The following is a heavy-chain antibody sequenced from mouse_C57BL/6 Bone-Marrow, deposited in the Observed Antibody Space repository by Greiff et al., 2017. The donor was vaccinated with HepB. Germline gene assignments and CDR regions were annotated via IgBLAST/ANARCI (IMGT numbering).Heavy chain of an antibody. V-gene: IGHV5-4*01. CDR2: ISDGGSYT. CDR3: ARDMPLRGYFDY. D-gene: IGHD6-1*01. CDR1: GFTFSSYA. Sequence: EVKLQESGGGLVKPGGSLKLSCAASGFTFSSYAMSWVRQTPEKRLEWVATISDGGSYTYYPDNVKGRFTISRDNAKNNLYLQMSHLKSEDTAMYYCARDMPLRGYFDYWGQGTTLTVSS. J-gene: IGHJ2*01.